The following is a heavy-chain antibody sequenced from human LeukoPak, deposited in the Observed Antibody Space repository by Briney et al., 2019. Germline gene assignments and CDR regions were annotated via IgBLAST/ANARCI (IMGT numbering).Heavy chain of an antibody. Sequence: ASETLSLTCAVYGGSFSGYYWSWIRQPPGKGLEWIGEINHSGSTNYNPSLKSRVTISVDTSENEFSLKLTSVTAADTAVYYCARDRRWSSGWFYDYWGQGTLVTVSS. CDR1: GGSFSGYY. J-gene: IGHJ4*02. CDR2: INHSGST. CDR3: ARDRRWSSGWFYDY. V-gene: IGHV4-34*01. D-gene: IGHD6-19*01.